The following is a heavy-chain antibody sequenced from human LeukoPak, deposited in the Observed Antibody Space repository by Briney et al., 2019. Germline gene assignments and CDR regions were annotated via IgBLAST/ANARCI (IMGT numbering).Heavy chain of an antibody. J-gene: IGHJ4*02. CDR2: IYSGGST. V-gene: IGHV3-66*01. CDR1: AFTVSRNY. D-gene: IGHD1-1*01. Sequence: PGGSLRLSCAASAFTVSRNYMTWVRQAPGEGLEWVSLIYSGGSTSYADSVKGRFTISRDNSKNTLYLQMNSLRAEGTAVYYCARKTDHQTGGDYWGQGTLVTVSS. CDR3: ARKTDHQTGGDY.